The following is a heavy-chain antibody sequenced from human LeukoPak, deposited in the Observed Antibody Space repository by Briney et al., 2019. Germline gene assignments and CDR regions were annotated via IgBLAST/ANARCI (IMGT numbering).Heavy chain of an antibody. CDR1: GFSFSSHA. CDR3: AKDRGSRNEILTGRPRASMDFDY. D-gene: IGHD3-9*01. V-gene: IGHV3-30*02. J-gene: IGHJ4*02. Sequence: GGSLRLSCVASGFSFSSHAMHWVRQAPGKGLEWVAFIRYDGSTKHYADSVQGRFTISRDNSKNTLYLQMNSLRAEDTGVYYCAKDRGSRNEILTGRPRASMDFDYWGQGTQVTVSS. CDR2: IRYDGSTK.